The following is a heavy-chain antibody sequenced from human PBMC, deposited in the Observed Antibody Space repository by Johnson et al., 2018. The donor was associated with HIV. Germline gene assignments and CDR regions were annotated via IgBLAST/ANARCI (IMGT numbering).Heavy chain of an antibody. Sequence: VQLVESGGGVERPGGSLRLSCAGSGFTFDDHGMSWVRQVPGKGLEWVSGINWSGGTTGYADSVKGRFTISRDNSKNTLYLQMNSLRAEDTAVYYCAKDPYKYSSSSYAFDIWGQGTMVTVSS. V-gene: IGHV3-20*04. D-gene: IGHD6-6*01. CDR2: INWSGGTT. CDR1: GFTFDDHG. CDR3: AKDPYKYSSSSYAFDI. J-gene: IGHJ3*02.